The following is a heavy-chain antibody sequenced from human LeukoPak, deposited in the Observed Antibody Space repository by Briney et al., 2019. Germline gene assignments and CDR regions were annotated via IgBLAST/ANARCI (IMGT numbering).Heavy chain of an antibody. CDR2: FDPEDGET. V-gene: IGHV1-24*01. D-gene: IGHD3-10*01. J-gene: IGHJ4*02. Sequence: ASVKVSCKVSGYTLTELSMHWVRQAPGKGLEWVGGFDPEDGETIYAQKFQGRVTMTEDTSTDTAYMELSSLRPEDTAVYYCATDDMVRGVRGDYWGQGTLVTVSS. CDR1: GYTLTELS. CDR3: ATDDMVRGVRGDY.